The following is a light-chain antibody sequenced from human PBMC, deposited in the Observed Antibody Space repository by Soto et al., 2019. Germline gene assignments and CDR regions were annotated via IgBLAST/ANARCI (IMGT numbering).Light chain of an antibody. V-gene: IGKV3-20*01. CDR1: QSVSNNY. CDR3: PQYGSSCT. CDR2: GAS. Sequence: EIVLTQSPGTLSLSPGERATLSCRASQSVSNNYLAWYQQKPGQAPRLLIYGASNRATGIPDRFSGSGSGTDFTLTISRLEPEDFAVYYWPQYGSSCTFGQVTKVEIK. J-gene: IGKJ1*01.